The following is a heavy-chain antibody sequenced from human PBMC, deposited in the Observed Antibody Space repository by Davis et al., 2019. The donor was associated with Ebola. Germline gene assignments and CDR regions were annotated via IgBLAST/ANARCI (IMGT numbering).Heavy chain of an antibody. V-gene: IGHV4-34*01. J-gene: IGHJ6*02. CDR1: GGSFSGYY. CDR2: INYSGST. Sequence: MPSETLSLTCAVYGGSFSGYYWTWIRQPPGKGLEWIGEINYSGSTNYNPSLTSRVTITVDTSKNQFSLQLSTVTAPDTAVYYCARGGGLGGYGMDVWGQGTTVTVSS. D-gene: IGHD3-16*01. CDR3: ARGGGLGGYGMDV.